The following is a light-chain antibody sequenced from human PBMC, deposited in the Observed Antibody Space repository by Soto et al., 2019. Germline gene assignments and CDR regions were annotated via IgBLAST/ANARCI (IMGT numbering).Light chain of an antibody. J-gene: IGKJ5*01. CDR3: HQRYNWPRVT. CDR2: DAS. V-gene: IGKV3-11*01. Sequence: EIVLTQSPGTLSLSPGERGTLSCRASQSVSSYLAWYQQKPGQAPRLLIYDASNRATGIPARFSGSGSGTDFTLTITSLEPEDFAVYFCHQRYNWPRVTFGQGTRLEIK. CDR1: QSVSSY.